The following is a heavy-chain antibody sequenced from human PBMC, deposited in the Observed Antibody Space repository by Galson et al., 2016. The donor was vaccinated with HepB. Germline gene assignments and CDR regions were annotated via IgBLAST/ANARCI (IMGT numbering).Heavy chain of an antibody. CDR1: GGSISSGNYS. V-gene: IGHV4-61*02. D-gene: IGHD4/OR15-4a*01. CDR3: VKEAYTYGALHDYFEY. J-gene: IGHJ4*02. Sequence: TLSLTCTVSGGSISSGNYSWSWIXXPAGXXLEXIGRVHTTGNTDYNSSLKSRLAISLDTSKNQFSLKVTSVTASDTAVYYCVKEAYTYGALHDYFEYWGQGTLVTVSS. CDR2: VHTTGNT.